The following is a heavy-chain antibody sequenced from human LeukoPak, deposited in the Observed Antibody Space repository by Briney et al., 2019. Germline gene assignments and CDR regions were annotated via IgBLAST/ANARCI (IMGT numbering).Heavy chain of an antibody. CDR2: ISGSGGNT. D-gene: IGHD2-2*01. J-gene: IGHJ4*02. V-gene: IGHV3-23*01. CDR1: GLIFSSYD. Sequence: PGGSLRLSCAASGLIFSSYDMSWASQAPGKGLEWVLDISGSGGNTLYADSVKRRYTIYRHNSKNTLDLHKNSLRGEHSAVYQCAKDSSVVVPAAVDYWGQGTLVTVSS. CDR3: AKDSSVVVPAAVDY.